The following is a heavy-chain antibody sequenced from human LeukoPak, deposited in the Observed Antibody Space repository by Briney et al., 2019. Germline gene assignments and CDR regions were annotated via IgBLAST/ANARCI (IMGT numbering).Heavy chain of an antibody. CDR1: GYTFTRFH. CDR3: ARDSDASSLADP. J-gene: IGHJ5*02. Sequence: RASVKVSCKASGYTFTRFHIHWVRQAPGQGHEWMGIIHPSSGGATSAQKFQGRLTMTRDTSTSTVYMELSSLRSEDTAVYYCARDSDASSLADPWGQGTLVTVSS. D-gene: IGHD6-6*01. CDR2: IHPSSGGA. V-gene: IGHV1-46*01.